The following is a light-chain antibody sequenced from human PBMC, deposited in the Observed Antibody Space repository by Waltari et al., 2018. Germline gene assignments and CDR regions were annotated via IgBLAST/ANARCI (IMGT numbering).Light chain of an antibody. J-gene: IGLJ3*02. CDR1: SSNIGAVFL. CDR3: QSFDTSLTAWV. V-gene: IGLV1-40*01. CDR2: DNN. Sequence: QSVLTQPPSVSGAPGQRVTISCTGSSSNIGAVFLVHWYQQLPGTVPKLLIFDNNNRPSGVPARFSGARSGTSASLAITGLQAEDEADYYCQSFDTSLTAWVFGGGTKLTVL.